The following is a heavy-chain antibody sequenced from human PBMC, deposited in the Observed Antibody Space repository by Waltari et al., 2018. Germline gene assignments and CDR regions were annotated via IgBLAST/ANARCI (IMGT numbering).Heavy chain of an antibody. CDR2: IGRSSTYT. Sequence: EVQLVESGGGLVKPGGSLRPSCAAPGFSFNAYTMNWVRQTPEKGLEWVSSIGRSSTYTYYADSVKCRFTISRDNAANSLYLEMNALRPEDTAVYYCASHLEDFYYYMDVWGKGTTVTVSS. CDR1: GFSFNAYT. V-gene: IGHV3-21*06. J-gene: IGHJ6*03. CDR3: ASHLEDFYYYMDV.